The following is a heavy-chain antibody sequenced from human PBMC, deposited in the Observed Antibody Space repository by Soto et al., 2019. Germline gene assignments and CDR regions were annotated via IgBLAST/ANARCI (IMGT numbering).Heavy chain of an antibody. CDR1: GYSFTDYH. CDR2: INPKSGGT. V-gene: IGHV1-2*04. Sequence: ASVKVSCKASGYSFTDYHIHWVRQAPGQGLEWLGRINPKSGGTSTAQKFQGWVTMTRDRSISAVYMELTRLRSDDTAVYFCARGHSTDCSNGVCSFFYNHEMDVWGQGTTVTVSS. D-gene: IGHD2-8*01. J-gene: IGHJ6*02. CDR3: ARGHSTDCSNGVCSFFYNHEMDV.